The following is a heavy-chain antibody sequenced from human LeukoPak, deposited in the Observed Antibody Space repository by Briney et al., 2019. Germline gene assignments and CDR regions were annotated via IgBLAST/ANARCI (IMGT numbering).Heavy chain of an antibody. V-gene: IGHV1-69*01. CDR2: IIPIFGTA. Sequence: SVKVSSKASGGTFSNYAISWVRQAPGQGLEWTGGIIPIFGTANYAQKFQGRVTITADESTSTAYMELSSLRSEDTAVYYCARIHYYGSGSYYTSDYWGQGTLVTVSS. CDR3: ARIHYYGSGSYYTSDY. J-gene: IGHJ4*02. D-gene: IGHD3-10*01. CDR1: GGTFSNYA.